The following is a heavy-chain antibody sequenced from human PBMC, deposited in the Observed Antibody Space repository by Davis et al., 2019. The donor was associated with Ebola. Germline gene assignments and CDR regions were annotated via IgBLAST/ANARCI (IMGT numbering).Heavy chain of an antibody. D-gene: IGHD6-19*01. CDR2: IYHTGST. CDR1: GGSISSSYW. Sequence: MPSETLSLTCAVSGGSISSSYWWSWVRQPPGKGLEWIADIYHTGSTNYNPSPKSRVTISVDKSKNQFSLKLSSVTAADTAVYFCARDREWLVQGYFDYWGQGTLVTVSS. V-gene: IGHV4-4*02. J-gene: IGHJ4*02. CDR3: ARDREWLVQGYFDY.